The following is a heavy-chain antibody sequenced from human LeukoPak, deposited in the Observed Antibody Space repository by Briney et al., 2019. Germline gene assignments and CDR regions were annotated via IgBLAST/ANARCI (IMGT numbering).Heavy chain of an antibody. CDR1: GGSISSSSYY. CDR3: ARHQVGATGYNWFDP. D-gene: IGHD1-26*01. J-gene: IGHJ5*02. Sequence: SETLSLTCTVSGGSISSSSYYWGWIRQPPGKGLEWIGSIYYSGSTYYNPSLKSRVTISVDTPKNQFSLKLSSVTAADTAVYYCARHQVGATGYNWFDPWGQGTLVTVSS. CDR2: IYYSGST. V-gene: IGHV4-39*01.